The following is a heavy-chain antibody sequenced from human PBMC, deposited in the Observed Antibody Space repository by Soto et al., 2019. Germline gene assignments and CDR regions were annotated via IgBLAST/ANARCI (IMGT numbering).Heavy chain of an antibody. D-gene: IGHD1-20*01. CDR1: GFTFSSYW. CDR3: AGDITIGACYLDY. Sequence: EVQLVESGGGLVQPGGSLRLSCAASGFTFSSYWMTWVRQAPGRGLEWVANINEDGSVKGYVDSVKGRFTISRDNARNSLNLQMNSLRAEDTAVYYFAGDITIGACYLDYWGQGTLVTVSS. CDR2: INEDGSVK. J-gene: IGHJ4*02. V-gene: IGHV3-7*01.